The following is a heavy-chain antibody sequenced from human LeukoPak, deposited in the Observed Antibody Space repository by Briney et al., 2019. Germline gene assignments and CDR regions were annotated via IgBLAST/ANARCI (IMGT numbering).Heavy chain of an antibody. CDR3: AKDATPATYYYDSSGYWLDY. J-gene: IGHJ4*02. CDR1: GFTFSSYG. D-gene: IGHD3-22*01. Sequence: GRSLRLSCAASGFTFSSYGMHWVRQAPGKGLEWVAVISYDGSNKYYADSVKGRFTISRDNSKNTLYLQMNSLRAEDTAVYYCAKDATPATYYYDSSGYWLDYWGQGTLVTVSS. CDR2: ISYDGSNK. V-gene: IGHV3-30*18.